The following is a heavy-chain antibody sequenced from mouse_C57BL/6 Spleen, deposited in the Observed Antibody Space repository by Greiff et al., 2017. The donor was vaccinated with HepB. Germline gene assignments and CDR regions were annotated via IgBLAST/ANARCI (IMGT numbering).Heavy chain of an antibody. D-gene: IGHD3-2*02. V-gene: IGHV5-9*01. CDR2: ISGGGGNT. J-gene: IGHJ3*01. CDR3: ARPGSSGYWFAY. Sequence: DVKLVESGGGLVKPGGSLKLSCAASGFTFSSYTMSWVRQTPEKRLEWVATISGGGGNTYYPDSVKGRFTISRDNAKNTLYLQMSSLRSEDTALYYCARPGSSGYWFAYWGQGTLVTVSA. CDR1: GFTFSSYT.